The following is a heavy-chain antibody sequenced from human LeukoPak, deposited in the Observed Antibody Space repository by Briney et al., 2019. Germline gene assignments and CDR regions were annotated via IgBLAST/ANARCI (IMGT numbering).Heavy chain of an antibody. V-gene: IGHV3-30-3*01. D-gene: IGHD6-19*01. Sequence: GGSLRLSCAASGFTFSSYAMHWVRQAPGKGLEWVAVISYDGSNKYYADSVKGRFTISRDNSKNTLYLRMNSLRAEDTAVYYCARDMIAVAGTCGYWGQGTLVTVSS. CDR2: ISYDGSNK. J-gene: IGHJ4*02. CDR1: GFTFSSYA. CDR3: ARDMIAVAGTCGY.